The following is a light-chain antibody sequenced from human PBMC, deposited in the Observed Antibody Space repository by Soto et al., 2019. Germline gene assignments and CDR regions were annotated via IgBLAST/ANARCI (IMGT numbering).Light chain of an antibody. CDR2: AAS. V-gene: IGKV1-39*01. CDR3: QQNFRATPWT. CDR1: QNISRY. J-gene: IGKJ1*01. Sequence: DIQMTQSPSSLSASVGDRMTITCRASQNISRYLNWYQHKPGKAPKLLINAASSLERGVPSRFSGGGSGTDFTLNISSLQPDDFATYYCQQNFRATPWTFGQGTKVDIK.